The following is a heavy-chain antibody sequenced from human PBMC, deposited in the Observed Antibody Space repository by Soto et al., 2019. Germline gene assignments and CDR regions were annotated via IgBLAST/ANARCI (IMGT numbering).Heavy chain of an antibody. Sequence: SGPTLVNPPQTLTLTCTFSGFSLSTSKLGVGWIRQPPGKALEWLALIYWDDDKRYSPFLKSRLTITKDTSKNQVVLRMTNMDPVDTATYYCARSEYSVFDFWGQGTPVTVSS. CDR3: ARSEYSVFDF. CDR2: IYWDDDK. D-gene: IGHD2-15*01. CDR1: GFSLSTSKLG. V-gene: IGHV2-5*02. J-gene: IGHJ4*02.